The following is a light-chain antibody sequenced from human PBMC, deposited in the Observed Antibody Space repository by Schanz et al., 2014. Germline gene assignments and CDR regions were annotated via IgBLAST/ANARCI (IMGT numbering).Light chain of an antibody. Sequence: EIVLTQSPGTLSLSPGERATLSCRASQSVSSSYFAWFQQKPGQAPRLLIYGASSRATGTPDRFSGSGSGTDFTLTIRRLEPEDFEVDYCQQYGRSPNTFGQGTRLEIK. CDR3: QQYGRSPNT. V-gene: IGKV3-20*01. CDR2: GAS. CDR1: QSVSSSY. J-gene: IGKJ5*01.